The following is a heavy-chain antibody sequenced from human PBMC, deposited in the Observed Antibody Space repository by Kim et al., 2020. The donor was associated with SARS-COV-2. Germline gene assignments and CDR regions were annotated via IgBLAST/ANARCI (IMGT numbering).Heavy chain of an antibody. CDR2: INAGNGNT. J-gene: IGHJ4*02. CDR1: GYTFTSYA. V-gene: IGHV1-3*01. CDR3: ARDPTYYDILTGYADSYFDY. Sequence: ASVKVSCKASGYTFTSYAMHWVRQAPGQRLEWMGWINAGNGNTKYSQKFQGRVTITRDTSASTAYMELSSLRSEDTAVYYCARDPTYYDILTGYADSYFDYWGQGTLVTVSS. D-gene: IGHD3-9*01.